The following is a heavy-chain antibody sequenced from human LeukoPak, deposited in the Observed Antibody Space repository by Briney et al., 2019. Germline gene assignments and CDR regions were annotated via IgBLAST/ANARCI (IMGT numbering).Heavy chain of an antibody. J-gene: IGHJ4*02. D-gene: IGHD3-9*01. Sequence: PGGSLRLSCAASGFTFSSYGMHWVRQAPGKGLEWVAVIWYDGSNKYYADSVKGRFTISRDNSKSTLYLQMNSLRAEDTAVYYCARGGDILTGYPTTPEGPFDYWGQGTLVTVSS. CDR3: ARGGDILTGYPTTPEGPFDY. CDR1: GFTFSSYG. CDR2: IWYDGSNK. V-gene: IGHV3-33*01.